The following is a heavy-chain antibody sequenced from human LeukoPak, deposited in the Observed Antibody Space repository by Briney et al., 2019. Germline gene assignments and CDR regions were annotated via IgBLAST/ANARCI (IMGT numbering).Heavy chain of an antibody. CDR3: AKIRKATENDY. CDR1: GFTFNTYW. V-gene: IGHV3-7*01. Sequence: GGSLRLSCAASGFTFNTYWMTWVRQAPGRGLEWVANVRQDGGEGHYVDSVKGRFTVSRDNAENSLYLQLNSLRIEDTAVYYCAKIRKATENDYWGQGTLVTVSS. J-gene: IGHJ4*02. D-gene: IGHD5-12*01. CDR2: VRQDGGEG.